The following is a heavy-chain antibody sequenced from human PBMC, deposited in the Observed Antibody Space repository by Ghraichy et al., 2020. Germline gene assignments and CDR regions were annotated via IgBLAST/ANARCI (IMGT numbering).Heavy chain of an antibody. D-gene: IGHD2-21*01. CDR1: GFTFSDCS. CDR3: VKDVGRLFRNFDS. Sequence: LSLTCAASGFTFSDCSMNWVRQSPGKGLEWVSYISSSSSTIYYADSVKGRFTISRDNAKNSLYLQMNSLRDDDTAVYYCVKDVGRLFRNFDSWGQGTLVTVSS. V-gene: IGHV3-48*02. CDR2: ISSSSSTI. J-gene: IGHJ4*02.